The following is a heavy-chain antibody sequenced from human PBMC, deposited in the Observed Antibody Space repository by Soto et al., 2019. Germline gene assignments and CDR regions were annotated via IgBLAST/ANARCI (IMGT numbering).Heavy chain of an antibody. J-gene: IGHJ4*02. CDR3: AKGGRQWLVTSDFNY. CDR2: VSHDGRNT. V-gene: IGHV3-30*18. D-gene: IGHD6-19*01. Sequence: VQLVESGGGVVQPGRSLRLSCAASGCTFSDYAMHWVRQAPGKGLEWVAVVSHDGRNTHYADYVKGRFTISRDSSKNTVSLEMTSLRAEDTAVYYCAKGGRQWLVTSDFNYWGQGALVTVSS. CDR1: GCTFSDYA.